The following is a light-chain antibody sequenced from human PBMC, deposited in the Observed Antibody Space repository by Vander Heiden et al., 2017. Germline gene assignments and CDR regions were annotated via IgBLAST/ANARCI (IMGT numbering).Light chain of an antibody. CDR3: QVWDSSSDHPEVV. CDR1: NIGSKR. Sequence: SYVLTQPPSVSVAPGKTARITCGGNNIGSKRVHWYPQTPGQAPVLVVYDDSDRPSGIPERFSGSNSGNTATLTISRVEAGDDADYSCQVWDSSSDHPEVVFGGGTKLTVL. V-gene: IGLV3-21*03. CDR2: DDS. J-gene: IGLJ2*01.